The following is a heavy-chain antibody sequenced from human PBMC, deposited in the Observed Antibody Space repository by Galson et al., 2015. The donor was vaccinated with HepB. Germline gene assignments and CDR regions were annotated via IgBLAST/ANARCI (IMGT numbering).Heavy chain of an antibody. D-gene: IGHD3-16*02. V-gene: IGHV1-69*04. Sequence: KVSCKASGGTFSSYAISWVRQAPGQGLEWMGRIIPILGIATYAQKFQGRVTITADKSTSTAYMELSSLRSEDTAVYYCARVPLSYDYVWGTYRSRGSNWFDPWGQGTLVTVSS. J-gene: IGHJ5*02. CDR2: IIPILGIA. CDR3: ARVPLSYDYVWGTYRSRGSNWFDP. CDR1: GGTFSSYA.